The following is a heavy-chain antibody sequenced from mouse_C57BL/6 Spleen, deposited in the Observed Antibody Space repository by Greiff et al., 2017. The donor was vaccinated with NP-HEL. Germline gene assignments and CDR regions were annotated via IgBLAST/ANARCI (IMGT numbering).Heavy chain of an antibody. J-gene: IGHJ2*01. CDR2: IYPRSGNT. D-gene: IGHD1-1*01. Sequence: QVQLQQSGAELARPGASVKLSCKASGYTFTSYGISWVKQRTGQGLEWIGEIYPRSGNTYYNEKFKGKATLTADNSSSTAYMELRSLTSEDSAVYFCARSADYYGSSHFDYWGQGTTLTVSS. V-gene: IGHV1-81*01. CDR1: GYTFTSYG. CDR3: ARSADYYGSSHFDY.